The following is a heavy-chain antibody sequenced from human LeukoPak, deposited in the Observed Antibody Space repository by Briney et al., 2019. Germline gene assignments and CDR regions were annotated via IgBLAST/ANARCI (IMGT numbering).Heavy chain of an antibody. Sequence: GGSLRLSCAASGFTFSSYGMHWVRQAPGKGLEWVAFIRYDGSDKYYADSVKGRFTISRDNSKNTLYLQMNSLRAEDTAVYYCAKDSQYQQLVPGYFDYWGQGTLVTVSS. CDR2: IRYDGSDK. CDR1: GFTFSSYG. CDR3: AKDSQYQQLVPGYFDY. V-gene: IGHV3-30*02. D-gene: IGHD6-6*01. J-gene: IGHJ4*02.